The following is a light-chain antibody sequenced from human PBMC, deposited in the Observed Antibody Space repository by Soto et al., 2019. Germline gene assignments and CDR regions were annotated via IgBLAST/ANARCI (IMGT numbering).Light chain of an antibody. CDR3: SSYTSSSFVV. V-gene: IGLV2-14*01. CDR1: SSGVGGYNY. CDR2: DVS. J-gene: IGLJ2*01. Sequence: QAALTQPASVSGSPGQSITISCTGTSSGVGGYNYVSWYQQHPGRAPKLMMYDVSNRPSGVSNRFSGSKSGNTASLTISGLQAEDEADYYCSSYTSSSFVVFGGGTKLTVL.